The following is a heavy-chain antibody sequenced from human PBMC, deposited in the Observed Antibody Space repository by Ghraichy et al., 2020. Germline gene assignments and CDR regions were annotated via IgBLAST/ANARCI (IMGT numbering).Heavy chain of an antibody. V-gene: IGHV3-53*04. Sequence: GGSLRLSCAASGFGFSNDYLTWVRQAPGKGLEWVALINSDSDTFYADSVKGRFIIFRHDSKTILYLQMNSVRLDDTGVYYCSRGGGAHSSRLDSRGHGTLLTVSA. J-gene: IGHJ5*01. CDR3: SRGGGAHSSRLDS. CDR2: INSDSDT. CDR1: GFGFSNDY. D-gene: IGHD2-21*01.